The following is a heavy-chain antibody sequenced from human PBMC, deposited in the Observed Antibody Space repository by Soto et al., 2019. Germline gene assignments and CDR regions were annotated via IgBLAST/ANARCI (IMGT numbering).Heavy chain of an antibody. V-gene: IGHV2-5*01. CDR1: GFSLSSSGVG. CDR2: LYFNDDR. Sequence: QITLKESGPTLVKPTQTLTLTCTFSGFSLSSSGVGVGWIRQPPGKSLEWLAVLYFNDDRRRSPSLENRFTITKGASQNQVLLTMTNMDPVDTATYYCIYRRAAYDYHGLDVWGQGTTVTVSS. CDR3: IYRRAAYDYHGLDV. D-gene: IGHD6-13*01. J-gene: IGHJ6*02.